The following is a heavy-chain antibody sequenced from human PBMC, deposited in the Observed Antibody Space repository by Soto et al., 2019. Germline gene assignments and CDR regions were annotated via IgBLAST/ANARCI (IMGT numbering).Heavy chain of an antibody. V-gene: IGHV3-7*01. D-gene: IGHD3-10*01. CDR2: IRQDGSEK. CDR3: ARDVMIRGVNLDY. CDR1: GFTFTSYW. Sequence: EVQVVESGGGLVQPGGSLRLSCAASGFTFTSYWMSSVRQAPGKGLEWVAKIRQDGSEKYYVDSVKGRFTISTDNAKNSLYLQMNSLGVEDTAVYYCARDVMIRGVNLDYWGQGTLVTVSS. J-gene: IGHJ4*02.